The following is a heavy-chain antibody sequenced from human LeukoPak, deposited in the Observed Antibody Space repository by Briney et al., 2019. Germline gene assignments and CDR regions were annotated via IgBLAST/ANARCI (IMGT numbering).Heavy chain of an antibody. CDR1: GGSISSGDYY. J-gene: IGHJ4*02. D-gene: IGHD3-10*01. CDR2: IYYSGST. Sequence: SETLSLTCTVSGGSISSGDYYWSWIRQPPGKGLEWIGYIYYSGSTYYNSSLKSRVTISVDTSKNQFSLKLSSVTAADTAVYYCAREGRLDYYTNWGQGTLVTVSS. V-gene: IGHV4-30-4*01. CDR3: AREGRLDYYTN.